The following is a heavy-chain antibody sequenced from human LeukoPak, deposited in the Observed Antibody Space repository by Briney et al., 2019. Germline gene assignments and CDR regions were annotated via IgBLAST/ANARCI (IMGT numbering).Heavy chain of an antibody. CDR1: GFTFSSYW. CDR3: ARDLMGAAHYFQH. J-gene: IGHJ1*01. V-gene: IGHV3-7*01. CDR2: IKQDGSEK. Sequence: GGSLRLSCAASGFTFSSYWMSWVRQAPGKGLEWVANIKQDGSEKYYVDSVKGRFTISRDNAKNSLYLQMNSLRAEDTAVYYCARDLMGAAHYFQHWGQGTLVTVSS. D-gene: IGHD2-15*01.